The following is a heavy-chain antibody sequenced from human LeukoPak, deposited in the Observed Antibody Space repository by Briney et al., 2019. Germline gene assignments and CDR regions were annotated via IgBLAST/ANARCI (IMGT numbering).Heavy chain of an antibody. V-gene: IGHV4-39*01. D-gene: IGHD5-18*01. J-gene: IGHJ4*02. CDR1: GGSISGSSYY. Sequence: SETLSLTCTVSGGSISGSSYYWGWIRQPPGKGLEWIGSIYYSGSTYYNPSLKSRVTISVDTSKNQFSLKLSSVTAADTAVYYCARLEQLWSYYFDYWGQGTLVTVSS. CDR2: IYYSGST. CDR3: ARLEQLWSYYFDY.